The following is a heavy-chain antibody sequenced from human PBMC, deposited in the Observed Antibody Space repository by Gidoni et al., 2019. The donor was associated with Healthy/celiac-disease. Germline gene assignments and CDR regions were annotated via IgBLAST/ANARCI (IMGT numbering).Heavy chain of an antibody. CDR3: ASTLQNYDFWSGYLAPQRNYYYGMDV. CDR2: IIPIFGTA. D-gene: IGHD3-3*01. V-gene: IGHV1-69*06. J-gene: IGHJ6*02. CDR1: GSTFSSYA. Sequence: QVQLVQSGAEVKKPGSSVKVSCKASGSTFSSYAISWVRQAPGQGLEWMGGIIPIFGTANYAQKFQGRVTITADKSTSTAYMELSSLRSEDTAVYYCASTLQNYDFWSGYLAPQRNYYYGMDVWGQGTTVTVSS.